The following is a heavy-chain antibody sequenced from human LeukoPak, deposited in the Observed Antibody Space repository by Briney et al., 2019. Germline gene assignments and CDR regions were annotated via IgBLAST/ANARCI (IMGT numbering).Heavy chain of an antibody. CDR2: IYYSGST. J-gene: IGHJ3*02. D-gene: IGHD6-13*01. V-gene: IGHV4-39*01. CDR3: ARHAGSWYGDAFDI. CDR1: GGSISSGGYY. Sequence: PSETLSLTCTVSGGSISSGGYYWSWIRQHPGKGLEWIGYIYYSGSTYYNPSLKSRVTISVDTSKNQFSLKLSSVTAADTAVYYCARHAGSWYGDAFDIWGQGTMVTVSS.